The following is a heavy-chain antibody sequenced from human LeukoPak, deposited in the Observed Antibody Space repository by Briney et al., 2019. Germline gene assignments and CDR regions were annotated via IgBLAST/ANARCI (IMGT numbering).Heavy chain of an antibody. V-gene: IGHV3-23*01. J-gene: IGHJ3*02. CDR3: AKAHCSGTSCYPGAFDI. CDR2: FGGSGRTS. CDR1: GFTFDSYA. D-gene: IGHD2-2*01. Sequence: GGSLRLSCPASGFTFDSYAMTWVRQAPGKGLEWVSSFGGSGRTSHYADSVKGRFTIYSDNSRNTLYLQMNSLRADDTAVYYCAKAHCSGTSCYPGAFDIWGPGTMVTVSS.